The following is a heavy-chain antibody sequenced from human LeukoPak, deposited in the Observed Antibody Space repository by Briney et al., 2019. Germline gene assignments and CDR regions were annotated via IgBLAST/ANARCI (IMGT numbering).Heavy chain of an antibody. CDR2: ISGSGGST. D-gene: IGHD6-13*01. Sequence: GGSLRLSCAASGFTFSSYAMSWVRQALGEVVEWVSAISGSGGSTYYADSVKGRFTISRDNSKKTLYLQMNSLRAEDTAVYYCAKAQNRIAAAATKDRYYYGMDVWGQGTTVTVSS. V-gene: IGHV3-23*01. CDR1: GFTFSSYA. CDR3: AKAQNRIAAAATKDRYYYGMDV. J-gene: IGHJ6*02.